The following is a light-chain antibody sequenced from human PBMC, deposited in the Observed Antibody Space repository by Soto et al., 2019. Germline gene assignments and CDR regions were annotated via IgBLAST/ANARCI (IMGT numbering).Light chain of an antibody. J-gene: IGLJ1*01. Sequence: QSVLTQPASVSGSPGQSITISCTGTSSDVGRYNYVSWYQQRPDKAPQVMIYDVSSRPSGISNRFSASKSGITASLTISGLQAEDEADYYCASYTSSDTEVFGTGTKLTVL. CDR2: DVS. CDR1: SSDVGRYNY. V-gene: IGLV2-14*01. CDR3: ASYTSSDTEV.